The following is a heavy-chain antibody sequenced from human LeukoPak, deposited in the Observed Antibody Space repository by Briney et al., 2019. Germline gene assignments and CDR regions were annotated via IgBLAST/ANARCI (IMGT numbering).Heavy chain of an antibody. CDR1: GDSLSSSFNY. V-gene: IGHV4-39*01. Sequence: SETLSLTCTVSGDSLSSSFNYWGWIRQPPGKGLEWIGSFYYNRDTYYNPSLKRRVTIALDTSKNQFSLKLTSVTAADTAVYYCARRAPPDYWGQGTLVTVSS. CDR2: FYYNRDT. J-gene: IGHJ4*02. CDR3: ARRAPPDY.